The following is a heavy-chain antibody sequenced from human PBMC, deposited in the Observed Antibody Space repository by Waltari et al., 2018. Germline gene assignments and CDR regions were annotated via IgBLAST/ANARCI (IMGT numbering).Heavy chain of an antibody. CDR1: GLVFGSFE. J-gene: IGHJ5*02. CDR2: ISSAARTI. Sequence: EVKLVESGGALVQPGGSLRLSCVACGLVFGSFEMNWVRQAPGMGPEWVSYISSAARTIYYADSVKGRFTISRDNAKNVLYLHMNSLRAEDTGVYYCARDQGPAGFNWFDPWGQGTLVTVSS. CDR3: ARDQGPAGFNWFDP. V-gene: IGHV3-48*03.